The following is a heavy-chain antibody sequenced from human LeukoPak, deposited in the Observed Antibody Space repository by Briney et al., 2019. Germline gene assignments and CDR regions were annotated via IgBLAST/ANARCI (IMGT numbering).Heavy chain of an antibody. V-gene: IGHV3-48*03. CDR2: IRTSHRPI. J-gene: IGHJ4*02. CDR3: ARGGRTAMAVVYFDY. D-gene: IGHD5-18*01. Sequence: GGSLRLSCAPSGFTFSTFEMNWVRQAPGKGLQWVSYIRTSHRPIYYADSVKGRFTISRDNAQNSLYLQMNSLRAEDTAVYYCARGGRTAMAVVYFDYWGQGTLVTVSS. CDR1: GFTFSTFE.